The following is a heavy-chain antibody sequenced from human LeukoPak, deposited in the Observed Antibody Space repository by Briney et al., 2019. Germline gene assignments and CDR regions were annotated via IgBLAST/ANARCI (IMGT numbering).Heavy chain of an antibody. CDR3: AKLLGGTGGYFDY. V-gene: IGHV3-11*03. D-gene: IGHD7-27*01. CDR2: ISGSSGYT. Sequence: GGSLRLSCAASGFTFSDYYVSWIRQAPGRGLEYVSYISGSSGYTYYADSVKGRFTISRDNSKNTLYLQMNSLRAEETAVYYCAKLLGGTGGYFDYWGQGTLVTVSS. J-gene: IGHJ4*02. CDR1: GFTFSDYY.